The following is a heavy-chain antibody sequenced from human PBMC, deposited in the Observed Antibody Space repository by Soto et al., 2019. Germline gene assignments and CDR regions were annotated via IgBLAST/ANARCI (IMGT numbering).Heavy chain of an antibody. Sequence: VKVSCKASGYTFTSYGISWVRQAPGQGLEWMGWISAYNGNTNYAQKLQGRVTMTTDTSTSTAYMELRSLRSDDTAVYYCARDGRDLLLRSWFDPWGQGTLVTVPS. V-gene: IGHV1-18*01. J-gene: IGHJ5*02. D-gene: IGHD3-10*01. CDR3: ARDGRDLLLRSWFDP. CDR1: GYTFTSYG. CDR2: ISAYNGNT.